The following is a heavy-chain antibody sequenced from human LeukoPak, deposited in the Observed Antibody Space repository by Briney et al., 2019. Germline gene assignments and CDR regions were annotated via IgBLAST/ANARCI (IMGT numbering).Heavy chain of an antibody. D-gene: IGHD3-16*01. J-gene: IGHJ2*01. CDR3: PRDLRDWYFDL. CDR1: GYTFTNYY. CDR2: ISPSGGSP. V-gene: IGHV1-46*01. Sequence: GASVKVSCKASGYTFTNYYIHWVRQAPGQGLEWMGIISPSGGSPTYAQKFQGRVTMTRDTSTGTVYMDLSSLRSEDTAVYYCPRDLRDWYFDLWGRGTLVTVSS.